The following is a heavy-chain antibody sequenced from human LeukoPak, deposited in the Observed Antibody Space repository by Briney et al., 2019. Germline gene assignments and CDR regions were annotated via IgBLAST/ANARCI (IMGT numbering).Heavy chain of an antibody. V-gene: IGHV3-11*01. D-gene: IGHD3-22*01. J-gene: IGHJ4*02. CDR1: GLTFSDYY. CDR3: ARGLDYYDSSGYHRGDDY. CDR2: ISSSGSTI. Sequence: GGSLRLSCAASGLTFSDYYMSWIRQAPGKGLEWVSYISSSGSTIYYADSVKGRFTISRDNAKNSLYLQMNSLRAEDTAVYYCARGLDYYDSSGYHRGDDYWGQGTLVTVSS.